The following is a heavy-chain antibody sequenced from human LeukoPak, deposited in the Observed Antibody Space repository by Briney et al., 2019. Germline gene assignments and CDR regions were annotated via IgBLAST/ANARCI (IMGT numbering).Heavy chain of an antibody. V-gene: IGHV3-23*01. CDR2: ISGSGGYT. CDR3: AKDRLTNGYNSVDY. Sequence: PGGSLRLSCSASGFTFSNYAMSWVRQAPWKGLEWVSTISGSGGYTHYADSVKGRFTISRDNSKNTLYLQMNSLRAEDTAVYYCAKDRLTNGYNSVDYWGQGTLVTVSS. D-gene: IGHD5-24*01. J-gene: IGHJ4*02. CDR1: GFTFSNYA.